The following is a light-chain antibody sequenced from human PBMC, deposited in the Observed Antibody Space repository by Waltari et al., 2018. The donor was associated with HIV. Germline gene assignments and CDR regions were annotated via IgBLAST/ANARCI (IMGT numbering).Light chain of an antibody. CDR1: SSDVGGYNY. V-gene: IGLV2-14*01. J-gene: IGLJ2*01. Sequence: QSALTQPASVSGSPGQSVTISCTGTSSDVGGYNYVSWYQQHPGKAPKLMIYEVTHRPSGVSNRFSGSKSGNTASLTISGLQAEDEAAYYCSSYTSSSTLVVFGGGTKLTVL. CDR3: SSYTSSSTLVV. CDR2: EVT.